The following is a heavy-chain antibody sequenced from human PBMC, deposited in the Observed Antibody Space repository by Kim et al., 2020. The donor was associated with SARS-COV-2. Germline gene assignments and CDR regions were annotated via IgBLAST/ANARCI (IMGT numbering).Heavy chain of an antibody. V-gene: IGHV4-34*01. CDR3: ARGRRGYSYGY. CDR1: GGSFSGYY. Sequence: SETLSLTCAVYGGSFSGYYWSWIRQPPGKGLEWIGEINHSGSTNYNPSLKSRVTISVDTSKNQFSLKLSSVTAADTAVYYCARGRRGYSYGYWGQGTLVTVSS. J-gene: IGHJ4*02. CDR2: INHSGST. D-gene: IGHD5-18*01.